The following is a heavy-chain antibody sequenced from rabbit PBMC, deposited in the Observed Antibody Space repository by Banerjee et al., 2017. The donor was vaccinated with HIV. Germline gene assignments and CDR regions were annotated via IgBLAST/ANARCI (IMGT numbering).Heavy chain of an antibody. J-gene: IGHJ4*01. CDR1: GFSFSSSYW. Sequence: QEQLEESGGDLVKPEGSLTLTCKASGFSFSSSYWICWVRQAPGKGLEWIGCIYTGNGDTYYASWAKGRFTISKTSSTTVTLQITSLTAADTATYFCARGRYASSSGFYIGSYFNLWGPGTLVTVS. V-gene: IGHV1S45*01. CDR2: IYTGNGDT. D-gene: IGHD1-1*01. CDR3: ARGRYASSSGFYIGSYFNL.